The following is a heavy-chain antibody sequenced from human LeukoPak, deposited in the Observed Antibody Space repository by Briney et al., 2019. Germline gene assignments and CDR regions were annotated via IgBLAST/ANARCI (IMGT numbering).Heavy chain of an antibody. CDR1: GDSMSSYY. D-gene: IGHD3-22*01. CDR3: ARVTGYMIEDYFDY. Sequence: PSETLSLTCTVSGDSMSSYYWSWIRQPPGKGLEWIAYISYSGSTKYNPSLQNRVTISIDTSKDQFSLKLSTVTAADTAVYYCARVTGYMIEDYFDYWGQGTLVTVSS. V-gene: IGHV4-59*01. J-gene: IGHJ4*02. CDR2: ISYSGST.